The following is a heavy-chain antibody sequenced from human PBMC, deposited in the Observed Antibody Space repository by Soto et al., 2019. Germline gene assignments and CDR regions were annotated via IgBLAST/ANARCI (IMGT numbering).Heavy chain of an antibody. J-gene: IGHJ6*02. V-gene: IGHV4-34*01. Sequence: PSETLSLTCAVYGGCFSGYYLSWIRQPPGKGLEWIGEINHSGSTNYNASLKRRVTIAVDTSKVLFSLKLRSVTAAATAVYYCARWLGAYYYYGIDVWGQGTTVTVSS. CDR2: INHSGST. CDR1: GGCFSGYY. CDR3: ARWLGAYYYYGIDV. D-gene: IGHD4-17*01.